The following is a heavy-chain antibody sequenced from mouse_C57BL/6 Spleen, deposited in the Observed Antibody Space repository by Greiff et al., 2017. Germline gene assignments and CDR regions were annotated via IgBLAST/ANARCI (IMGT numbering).Heavy chain of an antibody. D-gene: IGHD1-1*01. CDR3: ARHGDYGSRNFDY. Sequence: VMLVESGGDLVKPGGSLKLSCAASGFTFSSYGMSWVRQTPDKRLEWVATISSGGSYTYYPQNVKGRVTISRDRAKNTLYLQMSSLESEDTAMYNCARHGDYGSRNFDYWGKGTTLTVSS. J-gene: IGHJ2*01. CDR2: ISSGGSYT. CDR1: GFTFSSYG. V-gene: IGHV5-6*01.